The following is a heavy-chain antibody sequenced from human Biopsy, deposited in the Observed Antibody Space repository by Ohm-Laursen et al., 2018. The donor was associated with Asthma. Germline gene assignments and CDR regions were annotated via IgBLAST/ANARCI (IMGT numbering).Heavy chain of an antibody. CDR2: TNERGVT. CDR1: PGAFSGFF. J-gene: IGHJ6*02. CDR3: ARGPELDV. Sequence: TLSLTCDVYPGAFSGFFWIWIRPSPGKGLEWIGETNERGVTNNNPSLKSRVIISIDTYWNRVSLKLSSVTAADTAVYYCARGPELDVWGQGTTVTVSS. V-gene: IGHV4-34*01.